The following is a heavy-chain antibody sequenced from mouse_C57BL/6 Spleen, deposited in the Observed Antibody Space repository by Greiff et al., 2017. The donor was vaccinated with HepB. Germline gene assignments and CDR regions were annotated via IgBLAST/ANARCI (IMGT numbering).Heavy chain of an antibody. CDR1: GYSFPGYY. D-gene: IGHD1-1*02. V-gene: IGHV1-42*01. CDR3: AGYDYAMDY. CDR2: INPSTGGT. J-gene: IGHJ4*01. Sequence: VQLQQSGPELVKPGASVKISCKASGYSFPGYYMNWVKQSPEKSLEWIGEINPSTGGTTYNQKFKAKATLTVDKSSSTAYMQLKSLTSEDSAVYYCAGYDYAMDYWGQGTSVTVSS.